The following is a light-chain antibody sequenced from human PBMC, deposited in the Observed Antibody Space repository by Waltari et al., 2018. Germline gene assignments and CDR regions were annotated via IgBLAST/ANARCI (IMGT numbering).Light chain of an antibody. CDR2: KDT. J-gene: IGLJ2*01. CDR1: ALPKQY. Sequence: SVSVSPGQPARITCSGDALPKQYAYWYQQKPGQAPVLVIYKDTERPSGIPERFSGSSSGTTVTLTISGVRAEDEADYYCQSADSSGTYPFGGGTKLTVL. V-gene: IGLV3-25*03. CDR3: QSADSSGTYP.